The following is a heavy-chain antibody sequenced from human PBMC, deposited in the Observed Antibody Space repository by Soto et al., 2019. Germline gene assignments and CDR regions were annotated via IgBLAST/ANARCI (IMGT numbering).Heavy chain of an antibody. CDR3: ARHGDSVPYYFDY. Sequence: PSETLSLTCTVSGGFINSYYWSWIRQPPGKGLEWIGYIFYSGSTNYNPSLKSRVTISGDTSKNQFSLKLSSVTAADTAVYYCARHGDSVPYYFDYWGQGPLLTVSS. CDR2: IFYSGST. V-gene: IGHV4-59*08. CDR1: GGFINSYY. J-gene: IGHJ4*02.